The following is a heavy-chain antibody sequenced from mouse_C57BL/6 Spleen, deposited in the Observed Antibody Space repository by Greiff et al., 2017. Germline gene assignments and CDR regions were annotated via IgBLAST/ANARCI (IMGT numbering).Heavy chain of an antibody. Sequence: ESGPELVKPGASVKISCKASGYAFSSSWMNWVKQRPGKGLEWIGRIYPGDGDTNYNGKFKGKDTLTADKSSSTAYMQLSSLTSEDSAVYFCARSSYPYYAMDYWGQGTSVTVSS. CDR1: GYAFSSSW. J-gene: IGHJ4*01. CDR2: IYPGDGDT. CDR3: ARSSYPYYAMDY. V-gene: IGHV1-82*01. D-gene: IGHD6-1*01.